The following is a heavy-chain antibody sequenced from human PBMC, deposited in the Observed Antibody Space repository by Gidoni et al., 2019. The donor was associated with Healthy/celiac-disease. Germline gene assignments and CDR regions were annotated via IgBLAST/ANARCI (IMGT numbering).Heavy chain of an antibody. CDR1: GFTFSSYW. CDR3: ARTPSYGFWFDP. J-gene: IGHJ5*02. Sequence: EVQLVESGGGLVQPGGSLRLSCAASGFTFSSYWMHWVRQAPGKGRVWVSRINSDGSSTSYADSVKGRFTISRDNAKNTLYLQMNSLRAEDTAVYYCARTPSYGFWFDPWGQGTLVTVSS. D-gene: IGHD5-18*01. V-gene: IGHV3-74*01. CDR2: INSDGSST.